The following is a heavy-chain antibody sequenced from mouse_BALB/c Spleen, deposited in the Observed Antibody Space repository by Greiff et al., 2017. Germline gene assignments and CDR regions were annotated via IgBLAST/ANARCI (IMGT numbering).Heavy chain of an antibody. V-gene: IGHV1-80*01. CDR1: GYAFSSYW. CDR3: AGGNYVAFAY. D-gene: IGHD2-1*01. J-gene: IGHJ3*01. CDR2: IYPGDGDT. Sequence: QVQLQQSGAELVSPGSSVKISCKASGYAFSSYWMNWVKQRPGQGLEWIGQIYPGDGDTNYNGKFKGKATLTADKSSSTAYMQLSSLTSEDSAVYFCAGGNYVAFAYWGQGTLVTVSA.